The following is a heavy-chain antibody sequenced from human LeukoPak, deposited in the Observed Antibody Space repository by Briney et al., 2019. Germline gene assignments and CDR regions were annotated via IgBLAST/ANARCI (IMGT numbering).Heavy chain of an antibody. D-gene: IGHD5-12*01. Sequence: GGSLRLSCAASGFTLRSYTMNWVRQAPGKGLEWVSSIGISSNKIYYADSVKGRFIISRDNAKNSVYLQMNNLRPEDTAVYYCAAKGNGYTGIYLFAHWGQGTLVTVSS. J-gene: IGHJ4*02. V-gene: IGHV3-21*01. CDR1: GFTLRSYT. CDR3: AAKGNGYTGIYLFAH. CDR2: IGISSNKI.